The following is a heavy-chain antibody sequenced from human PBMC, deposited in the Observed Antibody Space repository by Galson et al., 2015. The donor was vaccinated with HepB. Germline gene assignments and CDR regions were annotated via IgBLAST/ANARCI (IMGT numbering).Heavy chain of an antibody. CDR2: IWYDGSNK. J-gene: IGHJ4*02. D-gene: IGHD3-3*01. V-gene: IGHV3-33*01. CDR1: GFTFSSYG. CDR3: ARSERPYYDFWSGNYALDY. Sequence: SLRLSCAASGFTFSSYGMHWVRQAPGKGLEWVAVIWYDGSNKYYADSVKGRFTISRDNSKNTLYLQMNSLRAEDTAVYYCARSERPYYDFWSGNYALDYWGQGTLVTVSS.